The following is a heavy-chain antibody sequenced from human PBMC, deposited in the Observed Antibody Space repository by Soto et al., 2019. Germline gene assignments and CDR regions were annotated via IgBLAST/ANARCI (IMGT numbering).Heavy chain of an antibody. CDR3: ARRNAKWLQYWSFDL. Sequence: QVQLQESGPGLVKPSETLSLTCTISGGSFSSDYWTWIRQPPGKGLEWIGYIYFSGVTNYNPSLKRRIPMSVDTSKNQFSLKLSSVTAADTAVYYCARRNAKWLQYWSFDLWGRGTLVTVSS. D-gene: IGHD5-12*01. V-gene: IGHV4-59*08. J-gene: IGHJ2*01. CDR2: IYFSGVT. CDR1: GGSFSSDY.